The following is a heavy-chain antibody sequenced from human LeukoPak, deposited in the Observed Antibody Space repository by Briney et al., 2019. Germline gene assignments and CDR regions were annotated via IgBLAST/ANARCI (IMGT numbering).Heavy chain of an antibody. Sequence: SETLSLTCAVYGGSFSDYYCSWIRQPPGKGLEWIGEINHSGSTNYNPSLKSRVSISVDTSKNQFSLKLSSVTAADTAVYYCASFKQIIVVVPAANRVGWFDPWGQGTMVTVSS. J-gene: IGHJ5*02. CDR1: GGSFSDYY. D-gene: IGHD2-2*01. CDR2: INHSGST. CDR3: ASFKQIIVVVPAANRVGWFDP. V-gene: IGHV4-34*01.